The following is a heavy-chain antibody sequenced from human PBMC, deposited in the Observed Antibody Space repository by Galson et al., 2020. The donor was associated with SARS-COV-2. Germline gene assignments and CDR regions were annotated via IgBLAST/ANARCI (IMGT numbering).Heavy chain of an antibody. CDR2: ITPNSGGT. J-gene: IGHJ4*02. CDR3: AAGFYGSGTIYN. CDR1: GYTFTGYY. Sequence: ASVKVSCETSGYTFTGYYMHWVRQAPGQGLEWMGRITPNSGGTNYAQKFQGRVTMTRDTSISTAYMELNRLTSDDTAVYYCAAGFYGSGTIYNWGQGTLVTVSS. V-gene: IGHV1-2*06. D-gene: IGHD3-10*01.